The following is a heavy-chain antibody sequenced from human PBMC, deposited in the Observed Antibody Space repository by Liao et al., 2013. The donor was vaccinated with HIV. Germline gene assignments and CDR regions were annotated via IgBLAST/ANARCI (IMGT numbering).Heavy chain of an antibody. V-gene: IGHV4-4*08. Sequence: QVQLQESGPGLVNPSKTLSLTCSVSGGSMIGYYWSWIRQPPGKGLEWIAYIHASGRTNYNSSLRSRVTISIDTSTNHFSLRLTSVSAADTATYFCARISEDNPFDVWG. CDR2: IHASGRT. J-gene: IGHJ3*01. CDR1: GGSMIGYY. CDR3: ARISEDNPFDV. D-gene: IGHD1-26*01.